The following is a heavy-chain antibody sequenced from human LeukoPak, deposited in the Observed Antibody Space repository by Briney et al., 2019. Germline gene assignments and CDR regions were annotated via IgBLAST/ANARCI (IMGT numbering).Heavy chain of an antibody. J-gene: IGHJ6*02. CDR1: GGSISSSSYY. CDR3: ARGGRAPRYYYYYGMDV. CDR2: IYYSRST. V-gene: IGHV4-39*01. Sequence: SETLSLTCTVSGGSISSSSYYWGWVRQPPGRGLEWLGSIYYSRSTYYNPSLKSRVTISVDTSKIQFSLKLSSVTAADTAVYYCARGGRAPRYYYYYGMDVWGQGTTVTVSS. D-gene: IGHD1-26*01.